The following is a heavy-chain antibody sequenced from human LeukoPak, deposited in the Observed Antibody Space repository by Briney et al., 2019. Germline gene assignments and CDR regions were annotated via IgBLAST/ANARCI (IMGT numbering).Heavy chain of an antibody. V-gene: IGHV3-11*04. Sequence: GGSLRLSCAASGFTFSDYYMSWIRQAPGKGLEWVSYISDSGSNTYYADSVKGRFIISRDNAKNSLFLQMSSLRDEDTALYYCARGGAAIPDWGKGTLVTVSS. CDR3: ARGGAAIPD. CDR1: GFTFSDYY. J-gene: IGHJ4*02. CDR2: ISDSGSNT. D-gene: IGHD2-21*02.